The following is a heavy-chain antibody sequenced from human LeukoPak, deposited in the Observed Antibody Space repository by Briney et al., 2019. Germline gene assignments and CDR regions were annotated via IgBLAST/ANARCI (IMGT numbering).Heavy chain of an antibody. J-gene: IGHJ6*03. CDR3: ARGVDKAMLPYYYYFMDV. V-gene: IGHV1-2*02. Sequence: ASVKFSAKASGDTFTGYYMHWGRQAPGQGLGGMGWINPNSGRTNYAQKFQGRFTLTRDTSITTAYMELTRMRSADTAVYYRARGVDKAMLPYYYYFMDVWAKGKTVTVSS. D-gene: IGHD5-18*01. CDR1: GDTFTGYY. CDR2: INPNSGRT.